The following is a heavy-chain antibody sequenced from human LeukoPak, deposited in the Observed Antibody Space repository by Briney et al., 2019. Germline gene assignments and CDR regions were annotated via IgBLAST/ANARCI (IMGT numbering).Heavy chain of an antibody. D-gene: IGHD5-12*01. CDR3: ARDQWDIVATGIFDY. Sequence: GGSLRLSCAASGFTVSSNYMSWIRQAPGKGLEWVSYISSSGSTIYYADSVKGRFTISRDNAKNSLYLQMNSLRAEDTAVYYCARDQWDIVATGIFDYWGQGTLVTVSS. J-gene: IGHJ4*02. V-gene: IGHV3-11*01. CDR2: ISSSGSTI. CDR1: GFTVSSNY.